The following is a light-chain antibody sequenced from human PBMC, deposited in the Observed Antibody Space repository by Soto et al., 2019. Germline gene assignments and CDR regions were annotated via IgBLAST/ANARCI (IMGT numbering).Light chain of an antibody. V-gene: IGLV2-23*02. CDR3: SSYAGTSTV. Sequence: QSVLTQPASVSGSPGQSITISCTGTSSDVVNYNLVSWFQHHPGKAPNLIIYEVNKRPSGVSNRFSGAKSGNTASLTSSGLQAEDEADYYCSSYAGTSTVFGGGAQLTVL. J-gene: IGLJ3*02. CDR1: SSDVVNYNL. CDR2: EVN.